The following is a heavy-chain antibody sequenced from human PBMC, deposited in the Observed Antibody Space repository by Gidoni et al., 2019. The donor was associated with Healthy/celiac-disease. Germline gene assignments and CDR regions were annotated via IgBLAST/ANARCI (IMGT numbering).Heavy chain of an antibody. CDR3: AKPYVWGAFDI. V-gene: IGHV3-7*01. J-gene: IGHJ3*02. D-gene: IGHD3-16*01. CDR2: IMQDGSEK. CDR1: GATFSSDW. Sequence: EVQLVESGGGLVQRGGCGRHAWAASGATFSSDWMRWVRQAPGKGLEGVANIMQDGSEKYYVDSVKSRFTISRDNAKNSLSLQMDSLRVEDTAVYYCAKPYVWGAFDIWGQGTMVTVSS.